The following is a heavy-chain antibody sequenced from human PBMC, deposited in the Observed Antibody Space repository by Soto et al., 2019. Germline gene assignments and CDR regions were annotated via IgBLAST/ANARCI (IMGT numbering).Heavy chain of an antibody. D-gene: IGHD3-10*01. V-gene: IGHV4-30-4*02. CDR3: ARRYGSAFDF. CDR2: IYHTGRT. Sequence: SETLSLTCTVSGDSMSRGDYYWSWIRQPPGKGLEWIGYIYHTGRTYYNPSLKSRVNISVDTSKNQFSLKLTSVTAADTAVYYCARRYGSAFDFWGQGTMVTVSS. J-gene: IGHJ3*01. CDR1: GDSMSRGDYY.